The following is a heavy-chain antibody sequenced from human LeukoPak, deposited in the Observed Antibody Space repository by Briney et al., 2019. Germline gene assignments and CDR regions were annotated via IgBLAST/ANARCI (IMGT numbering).Heavy chain of an antibody. CDR2: ISGSGTST. CDR1: GFTFSSSG. CDR3: AKAIVGVSGLGY. D-gene: IGHD1-26*01. J-gene: IGHJ4*02. Sequence: GGSLRLSCAASGFTFSSSGMSWVRQAPGKGLEWVSAISGSGTSTYYADSVKGRFTISRDTSKSTLYLQMNSLRAEDTALYYCAKAIVGVSGLGYWGQGNLVTVSS. V-gene: IGHV3-23*01.